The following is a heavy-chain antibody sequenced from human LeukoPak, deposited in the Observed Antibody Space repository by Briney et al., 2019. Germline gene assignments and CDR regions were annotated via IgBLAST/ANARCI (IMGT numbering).Heavy chain of an antibody. CDR1: GGSISSYY. CDR2: IYYSGST. CDR3: ARVLRYFDWHPPYYYYYYMDV. D-gene: IGHD3-9*01. Sequence: SETLSLTCTVSGGSISSYYWSWIRQPPGKGLEWIGYIYYSGSTNYNPSLKSRVTISVDTSKNQFSLKLSSVTAADTAVYYCARVLRYFDWHPPYYYYYYMDVWGKGTTVTVSS. J-gene: IGHJ6*03. V-gene: IGHV4-59*01.